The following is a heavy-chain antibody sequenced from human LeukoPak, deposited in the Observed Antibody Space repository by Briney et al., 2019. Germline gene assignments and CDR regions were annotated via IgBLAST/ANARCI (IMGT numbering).Heavy chain of an antibody. V-gene: IGHV3-21*01. CDR3: ARAPGRIALTYNWFDP. D-gene: IGHD6-13*01. CDR1: GFTFSSYS. CDR2: ISSSSSYI. Sequence: GGSLRLSCAASGFTFSSYSMNWVRQAPGKGLEWVSSISSSSSYIYYADSVKGRFTISRDNAKNSLYLQMNSLRAEDTAVYYCARAPGRIALTYNWFDPWGQGTLVTVSS. J-gene: IGHJ5*02.